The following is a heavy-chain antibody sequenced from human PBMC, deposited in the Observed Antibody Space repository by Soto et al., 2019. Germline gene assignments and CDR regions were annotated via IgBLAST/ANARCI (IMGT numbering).Heavy chain of an antibody. CDR2: INHSGST. CDR1: GGSFSGYY. J-gene: IGHJ6*02. D-gene: IGHD3-3*01. Sequence: PSETLSLTCAVYGGSFSGYYWSWIRQPPGKGLEWIGEINHSGSTNYNPSLKSRVTISVDTSKNQFSLKLSSVTAADTAVYYCASIRYYDFWSGYYLRYYYGMDVWGQGTTVTVYS. V-gene: IGHV4-34*01. CDR3: ASIRYYDFWSGYYLRYYYGMDV.